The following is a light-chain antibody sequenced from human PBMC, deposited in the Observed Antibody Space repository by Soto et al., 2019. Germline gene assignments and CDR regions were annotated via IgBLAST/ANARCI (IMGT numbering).Light chain of an antibody. CDR2: GAS. V-gene: IGKV3-20*01. CDR1: QSVSSSN. Sequence: EIVLTQSPGTLSLSPGERAALSCRATQSVSSSNLAWYQQKPGQAPRVLIFGASSRATGIPDRFSGSGSGRDFTLTIDGLEPEDSAVYYCHQYGSSPQTFDQGTKVEIK. J-gene: IGKJ1*01. CDR3: HQYGSSPQT.